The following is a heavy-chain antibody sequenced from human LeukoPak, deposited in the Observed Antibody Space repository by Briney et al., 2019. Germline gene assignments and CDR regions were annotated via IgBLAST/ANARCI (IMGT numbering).Heavy chain of an antibody. CDR2: ISWNSATI. D-gene: IGHD6-19*01. Sequence: GGSLRLSCAASGFTFSTYWMHWVRQAPGKGLVWVSGISWNSATIGYADSVKGRFTISRDSAKNSLSLKMNSLRPEDTALYYCVRVAGRSSSLNTYYYGMDVWGQGTTVTVSS. CDR3: VRVAGRSSSLNTYYYGMDV. CDR1: GFTFSTYW. V-gene: IGHV3-9*01. J-gene: IGHJ6*02.